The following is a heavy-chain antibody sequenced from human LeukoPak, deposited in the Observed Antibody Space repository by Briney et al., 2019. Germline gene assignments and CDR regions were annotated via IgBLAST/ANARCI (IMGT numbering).Heavy chain of an antibody. CDR1: GFTVSSNY. Sequence: PGGALRLSCAASGFTVSSNYMSWGRQAPGKGLGWVSVIYSGGIAYYADSVKGRVTISRDNSKNTLYLQRNSLRAAATAVYYCARDTIAAAYFDYWGQGTLVTVSS. CDR2: IYSGGIA. V-gene: IGHV3-66*01. J-gene: IGHJ4*02. D-gene: IGHD6-13*01. CDR3: ARDTIAAAYFDY.